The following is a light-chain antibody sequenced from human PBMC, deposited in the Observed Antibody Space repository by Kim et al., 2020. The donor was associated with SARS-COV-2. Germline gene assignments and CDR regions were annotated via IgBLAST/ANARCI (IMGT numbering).Light chain of an antibody. CDR3: QTWDTGVV. CDR1: SGHSSYA. J-gene: IGLJ2*01. V-gene: IGLV4-69*02. CDR2: LRSDGSH. Sequence: QPVLTQSPSASASLGASVKLTCTLSSGHSSYAIAWHQQQPEKGPRYLMKLRSDGSHSKGDGIPDRFSGSSSGAERYVTISSLQSEDEADYYCQTWDTGVVFGGGTQLTVL.